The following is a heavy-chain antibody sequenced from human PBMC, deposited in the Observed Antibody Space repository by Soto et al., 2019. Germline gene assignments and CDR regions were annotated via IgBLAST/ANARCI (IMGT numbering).Heavy chain of an antibody. CDR2: ISSSGDGT. CDR1: GFTFSAHA. CDR3: AILRG. Sequence: VQLLESGGGLVQPGGSPRLSCGASGFTFSAHAMSWVRQAPGKGLEWVSTISSSGDGTNYADSVRGRFTISRDNYKSTVYLQMNSLRDEDTALYYCAILRGWGQGTLVTVSS. J-gene: IGHJ4*02. V-gene: IGHV3-23*01. D-gene: IGHD2-15*01.